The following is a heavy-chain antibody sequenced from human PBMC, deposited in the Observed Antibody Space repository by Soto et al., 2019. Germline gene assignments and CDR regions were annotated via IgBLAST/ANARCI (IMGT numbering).Heavy chain of an antibody. J-gene: IGHJ6*03. V-gene: IGHV1-69*02. CDR3: AILVVTENNYYYLDV. CDR1: GGTFSSYT. Sequence: SVKVSCKASGGTFSSYTISWVRQAPGQGLEWMGRIIPILGIANYAQKFQGRVTITADKSTSTAYMELSSLRSEDTAVYYCAILVVTENNYYYLDVWGKGTTVTVSS. D-gene: IGHD3-22*01. CDR2: IIPILGIA.